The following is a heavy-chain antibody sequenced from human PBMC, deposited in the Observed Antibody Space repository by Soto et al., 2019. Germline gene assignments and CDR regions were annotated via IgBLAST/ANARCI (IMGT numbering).Heavy chain of an antibody. CDR1: GFTFTSSA. V-gene: IGHV1-58*01. Sequence: SVKVSCKASGFTFTSSAVQWVRQARGQRLEWIGWIVVGSGNTNYAQKFQERVTITRDMSTSTAYMELSSLRSEDTAVYYCAAEIIAAAGTYYYYYGMDVWGQGTTVTVSS. CDR3: AAEIIAAAGTYYYYYGMDV. J-gene: IGHJ6*02. D-gene: IGHD6-13*01. CDR2: IVVGSGNT.